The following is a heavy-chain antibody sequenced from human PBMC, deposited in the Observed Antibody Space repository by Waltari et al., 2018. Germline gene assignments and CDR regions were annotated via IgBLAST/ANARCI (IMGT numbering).Heavy chain of an antibody. V-gene: IGHV3-30*18. Sequence: QFQLVESGGGVVQPGRPLTLSCAASGFPFSSYGLPWVRQAPGQGLEWLALISYDAMTEYYADSVKGRFTVSRDNSKNLAFLQLNSLRPEDTAMYFCANAPSGGRFSVPGIDYWGQGTLVTVSS. D-gene: IGHD2-15*01. CDR1: GFPFSSYG. J-gene: IGHJ4*02. CDR3: ANAPSGGRFSVPGIDY. CDR2: ISYDAMTE.